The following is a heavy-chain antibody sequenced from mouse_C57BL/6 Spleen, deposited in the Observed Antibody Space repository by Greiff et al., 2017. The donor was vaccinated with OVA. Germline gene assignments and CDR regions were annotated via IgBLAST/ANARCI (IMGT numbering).Heavy chain of an antibody. CDR3: ARDGDYYGSSLFDY. J-gene: IGHJ2*01. D-gene: IGHD1-1*01. V-gene: IGHV5-16*01. CDR2: INYDGSST. CDR1: GFTFSDYY. Sequence: EVKLVESEGGLVQPGSSMKLSCTASGFTFSDYYMAWVRQVPEKGLEWVANINYDGSSTYYLDSLKSRFIISRDNAKNILYLQMSSLKSEDTATYYCARDGDYYGSSLFDYWGQGTTLTVSS.